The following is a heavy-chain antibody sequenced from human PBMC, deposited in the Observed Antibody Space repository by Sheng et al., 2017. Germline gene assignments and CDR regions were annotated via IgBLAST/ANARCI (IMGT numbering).Heavy chain of an antibody. CDR2: INHSGST. CDR3: ARGRAMVRGVIIRKDYYGMDV. J-gene: IGHJ6*02. D-gene: IGHD3-10*01. Sequence: QVQLQQWGAGLLKPSETLSLTCAVYGGSFSGYYWSWIRQPPGKGLEWIGEINHSGSTNYNPSLKSRVTISVDTSKNQFSLKLSSVTAADTAVYYCARGRAMVRGVIIRKDYYGMDVWGQGTTVTVSS. V-gene: IGHV4-34*01. CDR1: GGSFSGYY.